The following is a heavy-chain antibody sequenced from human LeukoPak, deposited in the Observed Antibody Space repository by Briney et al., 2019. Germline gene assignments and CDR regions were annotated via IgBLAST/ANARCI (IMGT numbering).Heavy chain of an antibody. V-gene: IGHV4-39*01. D-gene: IGHD5-24*01. J-gene: IGHJ4*02. CDR2: MYYSVST. CDR3: AGQINGYNDY. Sequence: PETLSLTCTVSGGSISSSSYYWGWIRQPPGKGLEWIGNMYYSVSTYYNPSLKSRVTISVDTSKNLFSMKLSSVTAADTAVYDCAGQINGYNDYWGQGTLVTVSS. CDR1: GGSISSSSYY.